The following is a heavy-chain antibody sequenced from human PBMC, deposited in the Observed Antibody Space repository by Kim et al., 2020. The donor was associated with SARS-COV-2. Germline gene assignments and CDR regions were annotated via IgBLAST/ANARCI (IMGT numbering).Heavy chain of an antibody. CDR2: IYPGDSDT. J-gene: IGHJ4*02. Sequence: GESLKISCKGSGYSFTNYWIGWVRQMPGKGLELMGIIYPGDSDTRYSPSFQGQVTISADKSISTAYLQWSSLKASDTAMYYCERRAVGDTYGSGYFFDLWGQGNMVTVSS. V-gene: IGHV5-51*01. D-gene: IGHD5-18*01. CDR1: GYSFTNYW. CDR3: ERRAVGDTYGSGYFFDL.